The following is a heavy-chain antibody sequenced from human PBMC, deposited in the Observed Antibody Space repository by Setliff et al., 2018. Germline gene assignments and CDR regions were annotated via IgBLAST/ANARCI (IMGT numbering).Heavy chain of an antibody. D-gene: IGHD3-10*01. CDR2: INTNTGNP. CDR1: GYTFTTYA. Sequence: ASVKVSCKTSGYTFTTYAISWMRQAPGQGLEWMGWINTNTGNPSYAQDFTGRFVFSLDTSVSTAYLQISSLKAEDTAVYYCARASRFGTIVWKGDYYMDVWGKGTTGTVSS. V-gene: IGHV7-4-1*02. CDR3: ARASRFGTIVWKGDYYMDV. J-gene: IGHJ6*03.